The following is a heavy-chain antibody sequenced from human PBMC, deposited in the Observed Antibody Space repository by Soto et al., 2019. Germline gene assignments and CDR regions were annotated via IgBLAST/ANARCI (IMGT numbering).Heavy chain of an antibody. J-gene: IGHJ6*02. Sequence: EVQLLESGGGLVQPGGSLRLSCAASGFTFTNYAMSWVRQAPGKGLWWVAAVSGSGGTTYYADSVRGRFTISRDNSKNTLYVQKNSLRAGDTAIYYCAKGLIRSYSIPNPDYGLDVWGQGTTVTVSS. CDR2: VSGSGGTT. V-gene: IGHV3-23*01. CDR3: AKGLIRSYSIPNPDYGLDV. D-gene: IGHD3-10*01. CDR1: GFTFTNYA.